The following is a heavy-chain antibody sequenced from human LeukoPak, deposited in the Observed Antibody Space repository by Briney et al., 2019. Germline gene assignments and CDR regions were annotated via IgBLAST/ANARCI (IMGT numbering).Heavy chain of an antibody. V-gene: IGHV1-69*13. CDR1: GGTFSSYA. J-gene: IGHJ4*02. D-gene: IGHD4-17*01. CDR3: ARDGGDYADSTGVDY. CDR2: IIPIFGTA. Sequence: SVKVSCKASGGTFSSYAISWVRQAPGQGLEWMGGIIPIFGTANYAQKFQGRVTITADESTSTAYMELSSLRSEDTAVYYCARDGGDYADSTGVDYWGQGTLVTVSS.